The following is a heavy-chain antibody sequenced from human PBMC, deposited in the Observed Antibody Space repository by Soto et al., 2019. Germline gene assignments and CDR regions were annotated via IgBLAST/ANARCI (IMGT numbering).Heavy chain of an antibody. Sequence: EVQLVESGGGLVQPGGSLRLSCAASGFSVTYTYMSWIRQAPGKGLEWVSVIYSGGRTFYADSVRGRFTISRDEGKHTHYLQMHSLRPEDTAVYFCARSDCSSGSCPNWFDPWGQGTPVIVSS. V-gene: IGHV3-66*01. D-gene: IGHD2-15*01. CDR2: IYSGGRT. CDR3: ARSDCSSGSCPNWFDP. CDR1: GFSVTYTY. J-gene: IGHJ5*02.